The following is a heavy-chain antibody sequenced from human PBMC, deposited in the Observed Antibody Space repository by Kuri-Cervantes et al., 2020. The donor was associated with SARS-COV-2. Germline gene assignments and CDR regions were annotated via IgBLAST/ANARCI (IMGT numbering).Heavy chain of an antibody. CDR1: GYTFTGYY. V-gene: IGHV1-2*02. CDR2: INPNSGGT. Sequence: ASVKVSCKASGYTFTGYYMHWVRQAPGQGLEWMGWINPNSGGTNYAQKLQGRVTMTTDTSMSTAYMELRSLRSDDTAVYYCARVEYSSGWYVDYWGQGTLVTVSS. J-gene: IGHJ4*02. CDR3: ARVEYSSGWYVDY. D-gene: IGHD6-19*01.